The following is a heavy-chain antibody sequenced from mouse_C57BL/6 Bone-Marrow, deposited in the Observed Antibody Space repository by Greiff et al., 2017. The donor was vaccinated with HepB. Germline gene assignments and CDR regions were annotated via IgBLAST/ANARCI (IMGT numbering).Heavy chain of an antibody. CDR1: GFSLSTFGMG. CDR3: ARMFYDYDWFAY. V-gene: IGHV8-8*01. Sequence: QVTLKESGPGILQPSQTLSLTCSFSGFSLSTFGMGVGWIRQPSGKGLEWLAHIWWDDDKYYNPALKSRLPISKDTSKNQVFLKIANEDTADTATCYCARMFYDYDWFAYWGQGTLVTVSA. J-gene: IGHJ3*01. CDR2: IWWDDDK. D-gene: IGHD2-4*01.